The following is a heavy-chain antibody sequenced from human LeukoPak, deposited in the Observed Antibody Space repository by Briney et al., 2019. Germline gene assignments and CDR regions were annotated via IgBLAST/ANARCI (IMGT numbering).Heavy chain of an antibody. CDR3: AREATNYDFWSGYNGMDV. J-gene: IGHJ6*02. CDR2: IIPILGIA. CDR1: GGTLSSYA. V-gene: IGHV1-69*04. D-gene: IGHD3-3*01. Sequence: GASVKVSCKASGGTLSSYAISWVRQAPGQGLEWMGRIIPILGIANYAQKFQGRVTITADKSTSTAYMELSSLRPEDTAVYYCAREATNYDFWSGYNGMDVWGQGTTVTVSS.